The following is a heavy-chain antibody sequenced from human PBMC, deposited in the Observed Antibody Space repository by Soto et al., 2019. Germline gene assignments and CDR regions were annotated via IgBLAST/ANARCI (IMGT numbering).Heavy chain of an antibody. CDR3: AIDGSGYF. V-gene: IGHV1-46*01. J-gene: IGHJ4*02. D-gene: IGHD3-22*01. CDR2: INPSGGSA. CDR1: GYTFTSYY. Sequence: ASVKVSCKTSGYTFTSYYMHWVRQAPGQGLEWMGIINPSGGSASYAQKFQGRVTMTRDTSTNTVYMELSSLRSEDTAVYYCAIDGSGYFWGQGTLVTVS.